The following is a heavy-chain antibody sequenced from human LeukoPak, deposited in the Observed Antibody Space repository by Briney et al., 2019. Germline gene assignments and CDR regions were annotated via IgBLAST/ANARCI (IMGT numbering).Heavy chain of an antibody. CDR1: GFTFSDYA. J-gene: IGHJ4*02. V-gene: IGHV3-21*01. CDR2: ISSGGSYI. D-gene: IGHD2-2*01. CDR3: ARGPALYCTSSSCLDGVD. Sequence: GGSPRLSCAASGFTFSDYAMNWVRQAPGKGLEWVSSISSGGSYISYADSVKGRFTVSRDNAKDSLFLQMRSLGDEDTAVYYCARGPALYCTSSSCLDGVDWGQGTLVSVSS.